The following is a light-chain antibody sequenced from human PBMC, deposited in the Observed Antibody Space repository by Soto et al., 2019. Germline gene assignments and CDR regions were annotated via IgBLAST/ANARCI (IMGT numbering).Light chain of an antibody. CDR2: DDS. Sequence: YELTQPPSVSVAPGQTARISCGGNNIGRKSVHWYEQKPGRAPVVVVYDDSDRPSGIPERFSGANAGDTATLTISRVEGRDEADYYCHVWDSSSGHYIVGTGTKVTVL. CDR1: NIGRKS. J-gene: IGLJ1*01. CDR3: HVWDSSSGHYI. V-gene: IGLV3-21*02.